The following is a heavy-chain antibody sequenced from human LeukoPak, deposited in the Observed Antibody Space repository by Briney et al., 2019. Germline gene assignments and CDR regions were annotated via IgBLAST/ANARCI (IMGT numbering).Heavy chain of an antibody. V-gene: IGHV5-51*01. D-gene: IGHD2-2*01. CDR3: ARLTPGYCSSTSCYEEGGYFDY. Sequence: GESLKISCKGSGYSFTSYWIGWVRQMPGKGLEWMGIIYPGDSDTRYSPSFQGQVTISADKSISTAYQQWSSLKASDTAMYYCARLTPGYCSSTSCYEEGGYFDYWGQGTLVTVSS. CDR1: GYSFTSYW. J-gene: IGHJ4*02. CDR2: IYPGDSDT.